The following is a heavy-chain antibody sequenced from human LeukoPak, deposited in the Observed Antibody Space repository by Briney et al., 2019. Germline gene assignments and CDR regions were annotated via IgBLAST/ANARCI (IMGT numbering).Heavy chain of an antibody. Sequence: GGSLRLSCAASGFTFSSYAMHWVRQAPGKGLEWVAVISYDGSNKYYADSVKGRFTISRDNSKNTLYLQMNSLRSEDTAVYYCAMTTVTTYWFDPWGQGTLVTVSS. CDR1: GFTFSSYA. CDR3: AMTTVTTYWFDP. D-gene: IGHD4-17*01. V-gene: IGHV3-30-3*01. J-gene: IGHJ5*02. CDR2: ISYDGSNK.